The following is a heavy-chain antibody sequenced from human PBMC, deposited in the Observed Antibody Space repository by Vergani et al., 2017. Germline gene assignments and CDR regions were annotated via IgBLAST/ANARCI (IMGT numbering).Heavy chain of an antibody. CDR3: AREYYYDSSGYAGAGGFDP. CDR2: IIPIFGTA. CDR1: GGTFSSYA. D-gene: IGHD3-22*01. J-gene: IGHJ5*02. Sequence: QVQLVQSGAEVKKPGSSVKVSCKASGGTFSSYAISWVRQAPGQGLEWMGGIIPIFGTANYAQKFQGRVTITADKSTSTAYRELSSLRSEDTAVYYCAREYYYDSSGYAGAGGFDPWGQGTLVTVSS. V-gene: IGHV1-69*06.